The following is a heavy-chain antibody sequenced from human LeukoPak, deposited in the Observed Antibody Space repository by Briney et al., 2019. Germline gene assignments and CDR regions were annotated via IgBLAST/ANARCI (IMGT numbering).Heavy chain of an antibody. CDR3: ARDTDTMVRGVIGVAAFDI. CDR2: ISSSSSYI. Sequence: GGSLRLSCAASGVTFSSYSMNWVRQAPGKGLEWVSSISSSSSYIYYADSVKGRFTISRDNAKNSLYLQMNSLRAEDTAVYYCARDTDTMVRGVIGVAAFDIWGQGTMVTVSS. V-gene: IGHV3-21*01. CDR1: GVTFSSYS. D-gene: IGHD3-10*01. J-gene: IGHJ3*02.